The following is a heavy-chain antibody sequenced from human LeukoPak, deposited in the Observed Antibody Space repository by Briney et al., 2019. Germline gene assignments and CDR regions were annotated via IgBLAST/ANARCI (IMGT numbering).Heavy chain of an antibody. Sequence: SETLSLTCTVPGGSISSHYWSWIRQPPGKGLEWIGYMNDSVRTKDNPSLKSRVTLSADTSKNQFSLRLSSVTAADTAVYYCATIKRGNIYGYFDFWGQGSLVTVSS. CDR3: ATIKRGNIYGYFDF. CDR2: MNDSVRT. D-gene: IGHD5-18*01. V-gene: IGHV4-59*11. CDR1: GGSISSHY. J-gene: IGHJ4*02.